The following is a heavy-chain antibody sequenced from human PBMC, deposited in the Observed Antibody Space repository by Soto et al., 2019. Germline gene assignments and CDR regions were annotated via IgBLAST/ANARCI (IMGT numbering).Heavy chain of an antibody. CDR1: GGSISSSSYY. J-gene: IGHJ6*03. V-gene: IGHV4-39*01. CDR3: ARPIAAAGTPPYYYYMDV. D-gene: IGHD6-13*01. Sequence: SETLSLTCTVSGGSISSSSYYWGWIRQPPGKGLEWIGSIYYSGSTYYNPSLKSRVTISVDTSKNQFSLKLSSVTAADTAVYYCARPIAAAGTPPYYYYMDVWGKGTTVTVSS. CDR2: IYYSGST.